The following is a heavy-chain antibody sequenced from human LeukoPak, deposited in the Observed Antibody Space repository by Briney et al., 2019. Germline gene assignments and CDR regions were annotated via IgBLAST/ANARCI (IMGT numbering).Heavy chain of an antibody. D-gene: IGHD3-3*01. V-gene: IGHV4-4*07. J-gene: IGHJ3*02. CDR1: GGSISSYY. CDR2: IYTSGST. Sequence: SETLSLTCTVSGGSISSYYWNWIRQPAGKGLEWIGRIYTSGSTNYNPSLKSRVTMSVDTSKNQFSLKLSSVTAADTAVYYCAREREEVTIFGVVIMNAFDIWGQGTMVTVSS. CDR3: AREREEVTIFGVVIMNAFDI.